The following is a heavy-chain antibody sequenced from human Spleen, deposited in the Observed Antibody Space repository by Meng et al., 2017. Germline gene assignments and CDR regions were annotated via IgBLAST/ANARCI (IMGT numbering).Heavy chain of an antibody. CDR1: GGSISTNNG. Sequence: GQREEACPGLVEPSGAVSLTCSVSGGSISTNNGLTWGGQPPGKGLEWIGEILQSGTTNYNPSLKSRVTISVDKSKNNFSLKMSSVTAADTAVYYCARGPTTMAHDFDYWGQGTLVTVSS. V-gene: IGHV4-4*02. CDR2: ILQSGTT. J-gene: IGHJ4*01. D-gene: IGHD4-11*01. CDR3: ARGPTTMAHDFDY.